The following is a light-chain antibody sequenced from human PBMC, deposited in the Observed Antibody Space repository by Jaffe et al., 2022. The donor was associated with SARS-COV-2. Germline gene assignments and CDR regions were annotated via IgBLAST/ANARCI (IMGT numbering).Light chain of an antibody. J-gene: IGLJ2*01. V-gene: IGLV3-1*01. CDR2: QDA. CDR1: DLGNKF. Sequence: SYELTQPPSVSVSPGQTATITCSGDDLGNKFASWYQQRPGQSPVLVIYQDAKRPSGIPERFSGSNSGNTATLTISGTQAMDEADYFCQAWDSSTVVFGGGTKLTVL. CDR3: QAWDSSTVV.